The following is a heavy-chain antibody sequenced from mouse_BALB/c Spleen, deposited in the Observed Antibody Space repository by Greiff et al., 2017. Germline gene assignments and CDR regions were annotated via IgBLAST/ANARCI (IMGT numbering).Heavy chain of an antibody. CDR2: INPYNDGT. D-gene: IGHD2-10*02. CDR3: AREGGYGNYDAMDY. CDR1: GYTFTSYV. Sequence: EVQLQQSGPELVKPGASVKMSCKASGYTFTSYVMHWVKQKPGQGLEWIGYINPYNDGTKYNEKFKGKATLTSDKSSSTAYMELSSLTSEDSAVYYCAREGGYGNYDAMDYWGQGTSVTVSS. J-gene: IGHJ4*01. V-gene: IGHV1-14*01.